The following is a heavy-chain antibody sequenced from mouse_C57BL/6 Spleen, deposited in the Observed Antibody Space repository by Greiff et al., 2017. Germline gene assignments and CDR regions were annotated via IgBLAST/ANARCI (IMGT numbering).Heavy chain of an antibody. D-gene: IGHD2-3*01. J-gene: IGHJ2*01. CDR1: GYSITSGYY. V-gene: IGHV3-6*01. CDR2: ISYDGSN. CDR3: ARAYDGYYLDY. Sequence: EVKVEESGPGLVKPSQSLSLTCSVTGYSITSGYYWNWIRQFPGNKLEWMGYISYDGSNNYNPSLKNRISITRDTSKNQFFLKLNSVTTEDTATYYCARAYDGYYLDYWGQGTTLTVSS.